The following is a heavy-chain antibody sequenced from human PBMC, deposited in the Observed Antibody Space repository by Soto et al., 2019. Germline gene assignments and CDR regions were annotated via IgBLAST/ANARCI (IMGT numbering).Heavy chain of an antibody. Sequence: SETLSLTCAVYGGSFSGYYWSWIRQPPGKGLEWIGEINHSGSTNYNPSLKSRVTISVDTSKNQFSLKRSSVTAADTAVYYCARGPPPLSPFQLARGAFDIWGQGTMVTVSS. CDR3: ARGPPPLSPFQLARGAFDI. CDR1: GGSFSGYY. D-gene: IGHD1-1*01. J-gene: IGHJ3*02. CDR2: INHSGST. V-gene: IGHV4-34*01.